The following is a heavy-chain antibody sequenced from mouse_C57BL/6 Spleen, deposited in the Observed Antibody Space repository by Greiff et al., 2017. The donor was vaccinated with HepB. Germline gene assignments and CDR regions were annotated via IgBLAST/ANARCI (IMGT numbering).Heavy chain of an antibody. Sequence: QVTLKESGPELVKPGASVKISCKASGYAFSSSWMNWVKQRPGKGLEWIGRIYPGDGDTNYNGKFKGKATLTADKSSSTAYMQLSSLTSEDSAVYFCATQLAGYWYFDVWGTGTTVTVSS. D-gene: IGHD1-1*01. CDR3: ATQLAGYWYFDV. CDR1: GYAFSSSW. J-gene: IGHJ1*03. CDR2: IYPGDGDT. V-gene: IGHV1-82*01.